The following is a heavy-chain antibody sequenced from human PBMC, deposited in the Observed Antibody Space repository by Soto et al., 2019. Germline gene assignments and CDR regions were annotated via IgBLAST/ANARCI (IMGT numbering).Heavy chain of an antibody. D-gene: IGHD2-2*02. J-gene: IGHJ5*02. V-gene: IGHV5-51*01. Sequence: GESLKISCKASGYSFTRKWISWVRQMPGKGLEWMGRIDPTDSDTRYSPSFEGQVTISADKSITTAYLQWSSLKASDTAIYYCARLVPAAIGWFDPWGQGTLVTVSS. CDR1: GYSFTRKW. CDR2: IDPTDSDT. CDR3: ARLVPAAIGWFDP.